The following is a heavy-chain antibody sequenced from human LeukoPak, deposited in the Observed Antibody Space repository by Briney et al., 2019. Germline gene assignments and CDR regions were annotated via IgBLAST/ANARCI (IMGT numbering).Heavy chain of an antibody. V-gene: IGHV3-30-3*01. Sequence: PGGSLRLSCAASGFTFSSYAMHWVRQAPGKGLEWVAVISYDGSNKYYADSVKGRFTISRDNSKNALYLQMNSLRAEDTAVYYCARNILRYFDWSRGAFDIWGQGTMVTVSS. J-gene: IGHJ3*02. CDR1: GFTFSSYA. CDR2: ISYDGSNK. CDR3: ARNILRYFDWSRGAFDI. D-gene: IGHD3-9*01.